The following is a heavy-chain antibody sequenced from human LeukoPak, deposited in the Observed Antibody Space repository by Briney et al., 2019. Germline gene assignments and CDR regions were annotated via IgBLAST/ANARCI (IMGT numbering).Heavy chain of an antibody. CDR2: IYPGDFDT. Sequence: AGESLKISCKSSGYSFISYWIAWVRQMPGKGLEWMGIIYPGDFDTRYSPSFQGQVTISADKSISTAYLQWSSLKASDTAVYYCARRAVTTGYFDYWGQGSLVTVSS. D-gene: IGHD4-17*01. CDR3: ARRAVTTGYFDY. CDR1: GYSFISYW. V-gene: IGHV5-51*01. J-gene: IGHJ4*02.